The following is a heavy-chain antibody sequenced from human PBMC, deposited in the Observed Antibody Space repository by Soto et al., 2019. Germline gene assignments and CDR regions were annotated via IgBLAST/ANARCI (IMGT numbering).Heavy chain of an antibody. CDR1: GYSFTSYW. V-gene: IGHV5-10-1*01. CDR3: ASRSSGSYYYYYGMDV. J-gene: IGHJ6*02. Sequence: GESLKISCKGSGYSFTSYWISWVRQMPGKGLEWMGRIDPSDSYTNYSPSFQGHVTISADKSISTAYLQWSSLKASDTAMYYCASRSSGSYYYYYGMDVWGQGTTVTVSS. CDR2: IDPSDSYT. D-gene: IGHD6-19*01.